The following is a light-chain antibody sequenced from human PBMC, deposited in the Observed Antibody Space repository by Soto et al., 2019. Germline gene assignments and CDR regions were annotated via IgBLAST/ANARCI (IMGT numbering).Light chain of an antibody. Sequence: GLTQSPATLSLYPGERATLYCWASEGVGGGFLAWYQQKPGLAPRLILYDTSFRATGIPDRFSGSGSGTDFTLTISRLDPEDFAVYYCQQYGSSPSFGQGTKVDI. CDR1: EGVGGGF. CDR2: DTS. V-gene: IGKV3D-20*01. CDR3: QQYGSSPS. J-gene: IGKJ1*01.